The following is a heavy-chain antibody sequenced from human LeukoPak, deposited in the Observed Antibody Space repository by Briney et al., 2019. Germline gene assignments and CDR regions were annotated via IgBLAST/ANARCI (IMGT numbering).Heavy chain of an antibody. Sequence: ASVKVSCKASGYTFTSYGISWVRQAPGQGLEWMGWISAYNGNTNYAQKLQGRVTMTRDTSTSTVYMELSSLRSEDTAVYYCARVGYSGYDSTTFDYWGQGTLVTVSS. CDR1: GYTFTSYG. CDR2: ISAYNGNT. V-gene: IGHV1-18*01. CDR3: ARVGYSGYDSTTFDY. J-gene: IGHJ4*02. D-gene: IGHD5-12*01.